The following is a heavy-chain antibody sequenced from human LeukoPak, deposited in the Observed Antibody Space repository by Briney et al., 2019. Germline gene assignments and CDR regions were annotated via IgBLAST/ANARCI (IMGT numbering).Heavy chain of an antibody. J-gene: IGHJ4*02. D-gene: IGHD4-17*01. CDR1: GGSISSYY. V-gene: IGHV4-59*01. CDR2: IYYSGST. CDR3: ARSDYGDYAY. Sequence: PSETLSLTCTVSGGSISSYYWSWIRQPPGKGLEWIGYIYYSGSTNYNPSLKSRVTISVDTSKNQFSLKLSSVTAADTAVYYCARSDYGDYAYWGQGTLVTVSS.